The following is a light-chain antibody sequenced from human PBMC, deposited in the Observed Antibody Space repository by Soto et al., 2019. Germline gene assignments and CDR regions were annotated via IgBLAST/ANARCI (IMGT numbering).Light chain of an antibody. CDR1: SSDVGGYNY. J-gene: IGLJ2*01. V-gene: IGLV2-11*01. Sequence: QSVLTQPRSVSGSPGQSVTISCTGTSSDVGGYNYVSWYQQHPGKAPKLMIYDVSKRPSGVPDRFSGSKSGNTASLTISGLQAEDEADYYCCSYAGSYTLVFGGGTKLTVX. CDR2: DVS. CDR3: CSYAGSYTLV.